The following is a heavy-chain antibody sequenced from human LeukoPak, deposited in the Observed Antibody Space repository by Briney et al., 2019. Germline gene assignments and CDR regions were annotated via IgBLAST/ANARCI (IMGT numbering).Heavy chain of an antibody. V-gene: IGHV3-48*03. D-gene: IGHD3-10*02. J-gene: IGHJ6*04. CDR3: AELGITMIGGV. CDR2: ISSGGSTI. CDR1: GFTFSSFE. Sequence: PGGSLRLSCAASGFTFSSFELKWVRQAPGKGLEWVSYISSGGSTIYYADSVKGRFTISRDNAKISLYLQMNSLRAEDTAVYYCAELGITMIGGVWGKGTTVTISS.